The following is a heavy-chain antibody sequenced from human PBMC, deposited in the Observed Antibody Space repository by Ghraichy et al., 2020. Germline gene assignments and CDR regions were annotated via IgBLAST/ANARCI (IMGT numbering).Heavy chain of an antibody. D-gene: IGHD4-23*01. CDR1: GFTFSSYS. Sequence: GESLNISCAASGFTFSSYSMNWVRQAPGKGLEWVSYISPSSSTIYYADSVKGRFTISRDNSKNSLYLQMSSLRAEDTAVYYCARDRYEYGGRGYYYYDYWGPGTLATVSS. CDR2: ISPSSSTI. V-gene: IGHV3-48*04. J-gene: IGHJ4*02. CDR3: ARDRYEYGGRGYYYYDY.